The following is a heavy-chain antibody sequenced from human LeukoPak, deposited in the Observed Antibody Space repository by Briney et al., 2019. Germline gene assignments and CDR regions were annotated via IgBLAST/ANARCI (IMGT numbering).Heavy chain of an antibody. J-gene: IGHJ4*02. CDR2: IGTAGDT. D-gene: IGHD4-17*01. CDR3: ARQAYGDYYFDY. Sequence: GGPLRLSCAASGFTFSSYDMHWVRQATGKGLEWVSAIGTAGDTYYPGSVKGRFTISRENAKNSLYLQMNSLRAGDTAVYYCARQAYGDYYFDYWGQGTLVTVSS. V-gene: IGHV3-13*01. CDR1: GFTFSSYD.